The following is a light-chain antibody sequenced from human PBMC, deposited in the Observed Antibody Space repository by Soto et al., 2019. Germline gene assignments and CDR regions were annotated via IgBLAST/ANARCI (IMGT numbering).Light chain of an antibody. Sequence: DIQMTQSPSSLSASVGDRVTITCRASQSISSYLNWYQQKPGKAPKLLIYAASNLQSGVPSRFSGSGSGTHFTLTISSLQPEDFATYYCQQSYNSPPITFGQGTRLEIK. CDR1: QSISSY. CDR3: QQSYNSPPIT. V-gene: IGKV1-39*01. CDR2: AAS. J-gene: IGKJ5*01.